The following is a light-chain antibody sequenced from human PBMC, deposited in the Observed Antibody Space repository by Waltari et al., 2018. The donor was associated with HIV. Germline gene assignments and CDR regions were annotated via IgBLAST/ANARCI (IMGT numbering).Light chain of an antibody. CDR2: GAS. J-gene: IGKJ4*01. CDR1: QSVSSN. Sequence: EIVMTQSPATLSVSPGERATLPCWASQSVSSNLAWYQQKPGQAPRLLIYGASTRATGIPARFSGSGSGTEFTLTISSLQSEDFAVYYCQQYNNWPLTFGGGTKVEIK. V-gene: IGKV3-15*01. CDR3: QQYNNWPLT.